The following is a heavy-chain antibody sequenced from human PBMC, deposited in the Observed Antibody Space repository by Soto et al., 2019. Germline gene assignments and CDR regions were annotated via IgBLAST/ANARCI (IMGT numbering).Heavy chain of an antibody. V-gene: IGHV3-33*01. CDR3: ARDGAWELRHLDFDY. D-gene: IGHD1-26*01. Sequence: GGSLRLSCAASGFTFSSYGMHWVRQAPGKGLEWVAVIWYDGSNKYYADSVKGRFTISRDNSKNTLYLQMNSLRAEDTAVYYCARDGAWELRHLDFDYWGQGTLVTVSS. CDR1: GFTFSSYG. J-gene: IGHJ4*02. CDR2: IWYDGSNK.